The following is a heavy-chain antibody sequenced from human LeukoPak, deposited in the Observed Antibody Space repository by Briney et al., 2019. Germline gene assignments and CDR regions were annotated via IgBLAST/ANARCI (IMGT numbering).Heavy chain of an antibody. Sequence: GASVKVSCKASGYTFTGYYMHWVRQAPGQGLEWMGWINPNSGGTNYAQKFQGRVTMTRDTSISTAYMELSRLRSDDTAVYYCARFWSGYYFRGKYYFDYWGQGTLVTVSS. CDR3: ARFWSGYYFRGKYYFDY. J-gene: IGHJ4*02. CDR1: GYTFTGYY. CDR2: INPNSGGT. D-gene: IGHD3-3*01. V-gene: IGHV1-2*02.